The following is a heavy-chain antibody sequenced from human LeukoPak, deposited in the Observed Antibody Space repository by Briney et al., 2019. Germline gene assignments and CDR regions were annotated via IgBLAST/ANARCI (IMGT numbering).Heavy chain of an antibody. CDR2: IYNSGIT. CDR3: ARDPIGGHTKFDP. J-gene: IGHJ5*02. CDR1: GGSITDYY. D-gene: IGHD3-10*01. V-gene: IGHV4-4*07. Sequence: SETLSLTCSVSGGSITDYYWSWIRQPAGKGLEWIGRIYNSGITNYNPSLKSRVTMSVDTSKNQFSLELNSVTAADTAVYYCARDPIGGHTKFDPWGQGTLVTVSS.